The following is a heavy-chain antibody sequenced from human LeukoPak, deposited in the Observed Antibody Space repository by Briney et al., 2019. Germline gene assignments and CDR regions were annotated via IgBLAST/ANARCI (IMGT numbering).Heavy chain of an antibody. V-gene: IGHV4-34*01. D-gene: IGHD6-6*01. J-gene: IGHJ4*02. CDR2: INHSGST. Sequence: SETLSLTCAVYGGSFSGYYWSWIRQPPGKGLEWIGEINHSGSTNYNPSLKSRVTISVDTSKNQFSLKLSSVTAADTAVYYCARVLQGSSSTKYYFDYWGQGTLVTVSS. CDR1: GGSFSGYY. CDR3: ARVLQGSSSTKYYFDY.